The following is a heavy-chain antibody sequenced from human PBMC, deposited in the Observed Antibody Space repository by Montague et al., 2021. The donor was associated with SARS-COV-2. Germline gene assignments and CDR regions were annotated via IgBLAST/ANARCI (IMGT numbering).Heavy chain of an antibody. Sequence: SETLSLTCTVSGGSISSYYWSWIRQPPGKGLEWIGYIYYSGSTNYNPSLKSRVTISVDTSKNQFSLKLSSVTAADTAVYYCARVPFMAVAGTLLPYYYYYYGMDVWGQGTTVTVSS. D-gene: IGHD6-19*01. J-gene: IGHJ6*02. CDR3: ARVPFMAVAGTLLPYYYYYYGMDV. CDR2: IYYSGST. V-gene: IGHV4-59*01. CDR1: GGSISSYY.